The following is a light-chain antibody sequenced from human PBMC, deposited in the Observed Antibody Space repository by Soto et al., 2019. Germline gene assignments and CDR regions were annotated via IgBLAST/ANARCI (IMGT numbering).Light chain of an antibody. CDR3: QQYNVWPLT. J-gene: IGKJ4*01. CDR2: VAS. V-gene: IGKV3-15*01. Sequence: EIVMTQSPATLSVSPGERATLSCRASQSVSSNLAWYQQQPGQTPKLLIYVASTRATGIPVRCSGSGSGTEFTLTISSLQSEDFAVYYCQQYNVWPLTFGGGTKVEFK. CDR1: QSVSSN.